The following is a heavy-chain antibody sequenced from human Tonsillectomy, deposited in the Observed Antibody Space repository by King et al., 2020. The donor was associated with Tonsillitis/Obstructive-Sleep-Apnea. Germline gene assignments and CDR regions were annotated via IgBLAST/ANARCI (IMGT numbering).Heavy chain of an antibody. D-gene: IGHD3-16*01. CDR2: IRSKANSYSP. Sequence: VQLVESGGGLVQPGGSLKLSCAASGFTFSGSAMHWVRQASGKGLEWVGRIRSKANSYSPANAASVKGRFTISRDDSKTTAYLQMNSLKTEDTAVYYCTSPGEDFDYWGQGTLVTVSS. CDR1: GFTFSGSA. J-gene: IGHJ4*02. CDR3: TSPGEDFDY. V-gene: IGHV3-73*01.